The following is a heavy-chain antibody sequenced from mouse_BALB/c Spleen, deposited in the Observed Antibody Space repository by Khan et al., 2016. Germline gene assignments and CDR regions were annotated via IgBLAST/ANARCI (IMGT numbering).Heavy chain of an antibody. Sequence: QVQLKGSGAELMKPGASVKISCKATGYTFSSYWIEWVKQRPGHGLEWIGEILPGSGSTNYNEKFRGKATFTADTSSNTAYMQLSSLTSEDSAVHYCARTDRRGYFDYWGQGTTLTVSS. CDR2: ILPGSGST. CDR3: ARTDRRGYFDY. J-gene: IGHJ2*01. CDR1: GYTFSSYW. V-gene: IGHV1-9*01.